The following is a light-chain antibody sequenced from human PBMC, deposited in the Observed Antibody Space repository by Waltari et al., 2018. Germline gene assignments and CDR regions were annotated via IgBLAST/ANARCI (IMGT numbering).Light chain of an antibody. CDR1: SSNIGSNY. CDR2: RNN. V-gene: IGLV1-47*01. J-gene: IGLJ1*01. Sequence: QSVLTQPPSASGTPGQRVTISCSGSSSNIGSNYVYWYQQLPGTAPKLLIYRNNHRPAGLPDRFSGAKSGTSAALAISGLRSEDEADYYCAAWDDSLSGSYVFGTGTKVTVL. CDR3: AAWDDSLSGSYV.